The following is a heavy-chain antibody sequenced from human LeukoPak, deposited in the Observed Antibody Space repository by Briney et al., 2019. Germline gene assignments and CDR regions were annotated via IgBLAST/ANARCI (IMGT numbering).Heavy chain of an antibody. Sequence: GASVKVSCKASGYTFTSYYMHWVRQAPGQGLEWMGIINPSGGSTSYAQKFQGRVTMTTDTSTSTAYMELRSLRSDDTAVYYCARALNGIQLWSTYYYYYMDVWGKGTTVTVSS. J-gene: IGHJ6*03. CDR1: GYTFTSYY. V-gene: IGHV1-46*01. CDR2: INPSGGST. D-gene: IGHD5-18*01. CDR3: ARALNGIQLWSTYYYYYMDV.